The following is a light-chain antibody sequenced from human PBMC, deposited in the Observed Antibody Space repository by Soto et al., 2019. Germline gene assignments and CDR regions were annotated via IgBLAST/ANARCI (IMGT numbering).Light chain of an antibody. CDR3: QQSYSTPRK. CDR1: QSISSY. V-gene: IGKV1-39*01. J-gene: IGKJ1*01. CDR2: AAS. Sequence: DIQMTQSPSSLSASVGDRVTITCRASQSISSYLNWYQQKPGKAPKLLIYAASSLQSVVPSRFSGSGSGTDFTLTISSLQPEGFATYYCQQSYSTPRKFGQGTKVEIK.